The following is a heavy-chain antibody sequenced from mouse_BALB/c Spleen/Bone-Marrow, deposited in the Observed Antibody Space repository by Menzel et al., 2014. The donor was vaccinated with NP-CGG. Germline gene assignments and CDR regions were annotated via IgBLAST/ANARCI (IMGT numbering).Heavy chain of an antibody. CDR1: GFNIKDTY. V-gene: IGHV14-3*02. CDR3: ARGLLQYYYAMDY. J-gene: IGHJ4*01. Sequence: VQLQQSGAELVKPGASVKLSCTASGFNIKDTYMHWVKQRPEQGLEWIGRIDPANGNTKYDPKFQGKATITADTSSNTAYLQLSSLTSEDTAVYYCARGLLQYYYAMDYWGQTTSANVSS. D-gene: IGHD2-3*01. CDR2: IDPANGNT.